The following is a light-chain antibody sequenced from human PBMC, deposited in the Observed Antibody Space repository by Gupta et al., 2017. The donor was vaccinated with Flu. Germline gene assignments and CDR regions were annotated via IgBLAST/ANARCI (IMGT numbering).Light chain of an antibody. J-gene: IGLJ3*02. Sequence: VTISCTGTSSDVGEYKDVSWYQQHPGTAPILMIYEVNKRPSVVPDRFSGYKSDNTASLTVSGLQAEDEADYYCHSYAGSSSWVFGGGTKLSVL. CDR2: EVN. V-gene: IGLV2-8*01. CDR1: SSDVGEYKD. CDR3: HSYAGSSSWV.